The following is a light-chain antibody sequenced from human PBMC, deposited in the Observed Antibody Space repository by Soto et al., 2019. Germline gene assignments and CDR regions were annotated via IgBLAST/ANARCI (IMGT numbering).Light chain of an antibody. CDR3: QQRSNGPPT. J-gene: IGKJ2*01. V-gene: IGKV3-11*01. Sequence: EIVLTQSPATLSLSPGERATLSCRASQSVSSYLAWYQQKPGQAPRLLIYDASNRATGIPARFSGSGSGTDFTLTISSLEHEEVAVYYCQQRSNGPPTFGQGTKLEIK. CDR1: QSVSSY. CDR2: DAS.